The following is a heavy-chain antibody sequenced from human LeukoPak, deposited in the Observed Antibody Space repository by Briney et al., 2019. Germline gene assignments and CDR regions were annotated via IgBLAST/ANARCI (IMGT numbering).Heavy chain of an antibody. CDR2: ISSSSSTI. CDR1: GFTFSSYS. CDR3: ARDRSYYYDSSGYWVDAFDI. D-gene: IGHD3-22*01. J-gene: IGHJ3*02. V-gene: IGHV3-48*01. Sequence: GGSLGLSCAASGFTFSSYSMNWVRQAPGKGLEWVSYISSSSSTIYYADSVKGRFTISRDNAKNSLFLQMDSLGAEDTAVYYCARDRSYYYDSSGYWVDAFDIWGQGTMVTVSS.